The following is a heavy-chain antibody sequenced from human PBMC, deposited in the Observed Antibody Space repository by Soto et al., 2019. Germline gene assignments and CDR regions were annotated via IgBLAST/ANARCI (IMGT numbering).Heavy chain of an antibody. V-gene: IGHV3-74*01. CDR1: GFTFSSYW. Sequence: GGSLRLSCAASGFTFSSYWMHWVRQAPGKGLVWVSRINSDGSSTSYADSVKGRFTISRDNAKNTLYLQMNSLRAEDTAVYYCARGDLGYSSGWDYYYYGMDVWGQGTTVTVSS. J-gene: IGHJ6*02. CDR3: ARGDLGYSSGWDYYYYGMDV. CDR2: INSDGSST. D-gene: IGHD6-19*01.